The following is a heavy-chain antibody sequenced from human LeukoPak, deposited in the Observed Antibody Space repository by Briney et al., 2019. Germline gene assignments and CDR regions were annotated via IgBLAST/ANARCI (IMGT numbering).Heavy chain of an antibody. CDR1: GFTFSSYA. J-gene: IGHJ3*02. CDR3: ARGLSSGWYLGNPDAFDI. D-gene: IGHD6-19*01. Sequence: AGGSLRLSCAASGFTFSSYATHWVRQAPGKGLEWVAVISYDGSNKYYADSVKGRFTISRDNSKNTLYLQMNSLRAEDTAVYCCARGLSSGWYLGNPDAFDIWGQGTMVTVSS. V-gene: IGHV3-30-3*01. CDR2: ISYDGSNK.